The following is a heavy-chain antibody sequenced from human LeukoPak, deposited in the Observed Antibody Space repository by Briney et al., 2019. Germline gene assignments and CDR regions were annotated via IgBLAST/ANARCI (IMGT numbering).Heavy chain of an antibody. V-gene: IGHV4-61*02. CDR2: MYTSGST. J-gene: IGHJ6*03. CDR3: ARDVKKWFGEPYYYHYMDV. Sequence: PSETLSLTCTVPGGSISSGSYYWSWIRQPAGKGLEWIGRMYTSGSTNYNPSLKSRVTISVDTSKNQFSLRLSSVTAADTAVYYCARDVKKWFGEPYYYHYMDVWGKGTTVIISS. D-gene: IGHD3-10*01. CDR1: GGSISSGSYY.